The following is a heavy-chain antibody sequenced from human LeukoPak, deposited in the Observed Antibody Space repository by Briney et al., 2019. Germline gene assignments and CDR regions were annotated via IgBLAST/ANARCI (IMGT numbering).Heavy chain of an antibody. Sequence: SVKVSCKASGGTFSSYAISWVRQAPGQGLEWMGRIIPILGIANYAQKFQGRVTITADKSTSTAYMELSSLRSEDTAVYYCARPYYYDSSGFHAFDIWGQGTMVTVSS. J-gene: IGHJ3*02. CDR2: IIPILGIA. CDR1: GGTFSSYA. V-gene: IGHV1-69*04. D-gene: IGHD3-22*01. CDR3: ARPYYYDSSGFHAFDI.